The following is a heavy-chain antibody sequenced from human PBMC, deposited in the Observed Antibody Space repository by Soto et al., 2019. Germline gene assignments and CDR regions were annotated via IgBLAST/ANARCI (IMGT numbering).Heavy chain of an antibody. CDR3: ARDPRSPNPPLFDY. CDR2: ISYDGSNK. Sequence: GGSLRLSCAASGFTFSSYAMHWVRQAPGKGLEWVAVISYDGSNKYYADSVKGRFTISRDNSKNTLYLQMNSLRAEDTAVYYCARDPRSPNPPLFDYWGQGTLVTVSS. V-gene: IGHV3-30-3*01. CDR1: GFTFSSYA. D-gene: IGHD6-13*01. J-gene: IGHJ4*02.